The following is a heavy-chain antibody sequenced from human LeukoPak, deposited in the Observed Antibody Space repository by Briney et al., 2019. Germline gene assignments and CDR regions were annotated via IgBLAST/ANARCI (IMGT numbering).Heavy chain of an antibody. CDR1: GFTFSSYA. V-gene: IGHV3-23*01. Sequence: GSLRLSCAASGFTFSSYAMSWVRQAPGKGLEWVSAISGSGGSTYYADSGKGRFTISRDNSKNTPYLQMNSLRAEDTAVYYCAPGVGYCSGGSCPLLDYWGQGTLVTVSS. D-gene: IGHD2-15*01. CDR2: ISGSGGST. J-gene: IGHJ4*02. CDR3: APGVGYCSGGSCPLLDY.